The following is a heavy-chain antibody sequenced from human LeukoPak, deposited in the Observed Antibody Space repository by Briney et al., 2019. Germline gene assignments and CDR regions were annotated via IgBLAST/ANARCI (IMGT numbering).Heavy chain of an antibody. V-gene: IGHV4-4*07. D-gene: IGHD6-19*01. CDR2: IHTSGST. CDR3: ARDEDSGWYAY. J-gene: IGHJ4*02. CDR1: GGSISSYY. Sequence: SETLSLTCTVSGGSISSYYWSWIRQPAGKGLEWIGRIHTSGSTNYNPSLKSRVTMSGDTSKNLFSLRLTSVTAADTAIYYCARDEDSGWYAYWGQGTLVTVSS.